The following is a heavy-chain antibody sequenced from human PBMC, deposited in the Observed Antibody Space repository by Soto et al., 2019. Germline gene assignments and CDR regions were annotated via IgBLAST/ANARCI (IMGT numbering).Heavy chain of an antibody. CDR1: GFTFSSYS. V-gene: IGHV3-48*02. Sequence: GGSLRLSCAASGFTFSSYSMNWVRQAPGKGLEWVSYISSSSSTIYYADSVKGRFTISRDNAKNSLYLQMNSLRDEDTAVYYCATQGITFGRLLVTFDYWGQGTLVTVSS. J-gene: IGHJ4*02. D-gene: IGHD3-16*02. CDR3: ATQGITFGRLLVTFDY. CDR2: ISSSSSTI.